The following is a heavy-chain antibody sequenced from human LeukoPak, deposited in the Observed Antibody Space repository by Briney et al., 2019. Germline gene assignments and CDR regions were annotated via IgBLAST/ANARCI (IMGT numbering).Heavy chain of an antibody. CDR2: INWNGGST. D-gene: IGHD3-3*01. V-gene: IGHV3-20*04. J-gene: IGHJ5*02. Sequence: PGGSLRLSCVASGFTFDAYGMNWVRQAPGKGLEWVSGINWNGGSTGYADSVKGRFTISRDNAKNSLYLQMNSLRAEDTALYYCAGTTFGGFDPWGQGTLVTVSS. CDR3: AGTTFGGFDP. CDR1: GFTFDAYG.